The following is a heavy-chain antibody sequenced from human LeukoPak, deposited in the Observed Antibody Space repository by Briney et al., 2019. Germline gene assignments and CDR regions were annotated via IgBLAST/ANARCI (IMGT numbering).Heavy chain of an antibody. CDR3: ARDSATVTTPYFDY. Sequence: GASVKVSCKASGFTFTGYYMNWVRQAPGQRLEWMGWINLNNGGTNYAQKFQGWVTMTRDTSISTAYMELSRLTYDDTAVYYCARDSATVTTPYFDYWGQGSLVTVSS. D-gene: IGHD4-17*01. CDR1: GFTFTGYY. V-gene: IGHV1-2*04. J-gene: IGHJ4*02. CDR2: INLNNGGT.